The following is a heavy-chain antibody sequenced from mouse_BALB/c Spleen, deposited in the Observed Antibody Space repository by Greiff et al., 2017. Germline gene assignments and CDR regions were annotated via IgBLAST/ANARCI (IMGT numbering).Heavy chain of an antibody. J-gene: IGHJ2*01. Sequence: QVQLKESGAELVRPGVSVKISCKGSGYTFTDYAMHWVKQSHAKSLEWIGVISTYYGDASYNQKFKGKATMTVDKSSSTAYMELARLTSEDSAIYYCARDGGFSLFDYWGQGTTLTVSS. D-gene: IGHD2-3*01. CDR1: GYTFTDYA. CDR2: ISTYYGDA. CDR3: ARDGGFSLFDY. V-gene: IGHV1S137*01.